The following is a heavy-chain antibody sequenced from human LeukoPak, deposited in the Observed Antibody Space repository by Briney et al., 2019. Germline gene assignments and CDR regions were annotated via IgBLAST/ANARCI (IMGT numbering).Heavy chain of an antibody. Sequence: SETLSLTCTVSGGSISSSSYYWGWIRQPPGKGLEWVGSIYYSGSTYYNPSLKSRVTISVDTSKNQFSLKLSSVTAADTAVYYCASERYDFWSGYLDAFDIWGQGTMVTVSS. J-gene: IGHJ3*02. D-gene: IGHD3-3*01. CDR2: IYYSGST. CDR3: ASERYDFWSGYLDAFDI. V-gene: IGHV4-39*01. CDR1: GGSISSSSYY.